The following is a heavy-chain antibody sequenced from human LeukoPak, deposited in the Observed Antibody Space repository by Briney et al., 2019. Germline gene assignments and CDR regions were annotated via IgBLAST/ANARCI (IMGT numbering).Heavy chain of an antibody. Sequence: GRSLRLSCAASGFTFDDYAMHWVRQAPGKGLEWVSGISWNSGSIGYADSVKGRFTISRDNAKNSLYLQMNSLRAEDTALYYCAKVQFGELLSFDYWGQGTLVTVSS. J-gene: IGHJ4*02. D-gene: IGHD3-10*01. V-gene: IGHV3-9*01. CDR1: GFTFDDYA. CDR2: ISWNSGSI. CDR3: AKVQFGELLSFDY.